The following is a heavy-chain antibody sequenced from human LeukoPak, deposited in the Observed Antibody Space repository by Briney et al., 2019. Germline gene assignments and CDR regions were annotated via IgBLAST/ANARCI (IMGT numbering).Heavy chain of an antibody. CDR2: INPNSGGT. J-gene: IGHJ5*02. CDR1: GYTFTGYY. V-gene: IGHV1-2*02. CDR3: ARDLPTRAVRGVISWFDP. Sequence: ASVKVSCKASGYTFTGYYMHWVRQAPGQGLEWMGWINPNSGGTNYAQKFQGRVTMTRDTSISTAYMELSRLRSDDTAVYYCARDLPTRAVRGVISWFDPWGQGTLVTVSS. D-gene: IGHD3-10*01.